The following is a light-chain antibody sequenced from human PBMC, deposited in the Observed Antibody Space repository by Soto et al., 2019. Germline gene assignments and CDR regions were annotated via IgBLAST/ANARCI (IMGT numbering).Light chain of an antibody. CDR2: GAS. CDR1: QSVSSSY. Sequence: EIVLTQFPGTLSLSPGERATLSCRASQSVSSSYFAWYQHKPGQAPRLLIYGASIRATGIPDRFSGSGSGTDFTLTISRLDPEDFAVYYCQQYGSSPPWTFGRGTKV. J-gene: IGKJ1*01. V-gene: IGKV3-20*01. CDR3: QQYGSSPPWT.